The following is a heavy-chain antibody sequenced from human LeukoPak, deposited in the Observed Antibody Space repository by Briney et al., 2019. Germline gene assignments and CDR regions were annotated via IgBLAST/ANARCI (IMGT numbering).Heavy chain of an antibody. CDR1: GYTFTSYG. CDR3: ARAIKDYMDV. J-gene: IGHJ6*03. V-gene: IGHV1-2*02. CDR2: INPNSGGT. Sequence: ASVKVSCKASGYTFTSYGISWVRQAPGQGLEWMGWINPNSGGTNYAQEFQGRVTMTRDTSTSTVYMELSSLRSEDTAVYYCARAIKDYMDVWGKGTTVTISS.